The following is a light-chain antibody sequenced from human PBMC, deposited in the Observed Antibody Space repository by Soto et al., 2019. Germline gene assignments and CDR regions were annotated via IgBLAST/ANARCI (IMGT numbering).Light chain of an antibody. V-gene: IGLV2-14*01. CDR1: SSDVGGYNY. CDR3: SSYTSASTLLYL. CDR2: GVT. Sequence: QSVLTQPASVSGSPGQSITISCTGTSSDVGGYNYVSWYQQHPGIAPKLLIYGVTNRPSGVSTRFSGSKSGNPASLTISGLQAEDEADYHCSSYTSASTLLYLFGTGTKVTVL. J-gene: IGLJ1*01.